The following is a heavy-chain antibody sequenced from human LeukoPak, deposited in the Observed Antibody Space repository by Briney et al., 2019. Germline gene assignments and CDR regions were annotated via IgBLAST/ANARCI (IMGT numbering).Heavy chain of an antibody. J-gene: IGHJ4*02. CDR2: IYSGGNT. Sequence: PGGSLRLSCAASGFTVSSNYMSWVRQAPGKGLEWVSVIYSGGNTYYADSVKGRFTISRDNSKNTLYLQMNSLRAEDTAVYYCARARASGRSGFDYWGQGTLVTVSS. CDR3: ARARASGRSGFDY. D-gene: IGHD2-15*01. CDR1: GFTVSSNY. V-gene: IGHV3-53*01.